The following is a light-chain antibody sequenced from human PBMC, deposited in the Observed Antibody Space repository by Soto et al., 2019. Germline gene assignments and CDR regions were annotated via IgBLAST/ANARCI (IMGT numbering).Light chain of an antibody. V-gene: IGKV3-11*01. CDR2: DAS. CDR3: QQRSNWPWA. CDR1: QSVSSY. J-gene: IGKJ1*01. Sequence: EIVLTQSPATLSLSPGERATLSCRASQSVSSYLAWYQQKPGQAPRLLIYDASNRATGIPVRFSGSGSGTDFTLTISSLEPEDFAVYYCQQRSNWPWALGQGTKVDI.